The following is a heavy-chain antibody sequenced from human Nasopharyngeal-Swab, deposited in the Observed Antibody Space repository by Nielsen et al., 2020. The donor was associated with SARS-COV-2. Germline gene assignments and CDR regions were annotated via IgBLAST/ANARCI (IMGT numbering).Heavy chain of an antibody. CDR1: GFTFDDYD. CDR2: ISGDSEST. Sequence: GESLKISCAASGFTFDDYDMHWVRPAPGKGLEWVAVISGDSESTHYADSVKGRFTISRDNSKNSLYLQMNSLRTDDTALYYCAKVDFWSNYMDVWGEGTTVTVSS. V-gene: IGHV3-43*02. J-gene: IGHJ6*03. D-gene: IGHD3-3*01. CDR3: AKVDFWSNYMDV.